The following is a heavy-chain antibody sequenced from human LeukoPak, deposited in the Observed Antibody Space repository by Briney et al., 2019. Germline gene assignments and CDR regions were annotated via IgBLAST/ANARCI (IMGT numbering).Heavy chain of an antibody. CDR3: ARDYYDSSGYPFCDY. J-gene: IGHJ4*02. CDR1: GGSISSYY. D-gene: IGHD3-22*01. V-gene: IGHV4-59*12. Sequence: PSETLSLTCTVSGGSISSYYWSWIRQPPGKGLEWIGYIYYSGSTNYNPSLKSRVTISVDTSKNQFSLKLSSVTTADTAVYYCARDYYDSSGYPFCDYWGQGTLVTVSS. CDR2: IYYSGST.